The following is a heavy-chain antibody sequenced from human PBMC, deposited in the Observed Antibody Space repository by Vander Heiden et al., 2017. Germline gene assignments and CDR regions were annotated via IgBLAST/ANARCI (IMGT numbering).Heavy chain of an antibody. D-gene: IGHD3-10*01. J-gene: IGHJ4*02. Sequence: QITLKESGPTLVKPTQTLTLSCTFSGFSLSTSGVGVGWIRQPPGKALEWLALIYWDDDKRYSPSLKSRLTITKDTSKNQVVLTMTNMDPVDTATYYCAHRQLLWFGDSGWDYWGQGTLVTVSS. CDR1: GFSLSTSGVG. CDR2: IYWDDDK. CDR3: AHRQLLWFGDSGWDY. V-gene: IGHV2-5*02.